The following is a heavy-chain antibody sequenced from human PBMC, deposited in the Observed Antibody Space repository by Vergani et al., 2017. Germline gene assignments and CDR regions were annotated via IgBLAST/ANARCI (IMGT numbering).Heavy chain of an antibody. V-gene: IGHV1-69*12. Sequence: QVQLVQSGAEVKKPGSSVKVSCKASGGTFSSYAISWVRQAPGQGLKWMGGIIPIFGTANYAQKFQGRVTITADESTSTAYMELSSLRSEDTAVYYCASNFGVVAARSPNTYYYYGMDVWGQGTTVTVSS. D-gene: IGHD2-15*01. CDR1: GGTFSSYA. J-gene: IGHJ6*02. CDR3: ASNFGVVAARSPNTYYYYGMDV. CDR2: IIPIFGTA.